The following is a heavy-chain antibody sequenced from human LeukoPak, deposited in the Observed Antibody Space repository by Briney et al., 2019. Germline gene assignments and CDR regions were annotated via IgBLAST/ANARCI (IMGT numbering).Heavy chain of an antibody. V-gene: IGHV3-11*01. J-gene: IGHJ4*02. CDR1: GFTFSDYY. Sequence: PGGSLRLSCAASGFTFSDYYMSWIRQAPGKGLEWVSYITSSGSTEYYVDSVKGRFAISRDNAKNSLYLQMNSLRAEDTAVYYCASHLDTAMEAIDYWGQGTLVTVSS. CDR3: ASHLDTAMEAIDY. CDR2: ITSSGSTE. D-gene: IGHD5-18*01.